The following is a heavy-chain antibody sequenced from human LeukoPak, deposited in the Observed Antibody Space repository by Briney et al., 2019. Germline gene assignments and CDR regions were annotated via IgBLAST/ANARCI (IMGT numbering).Heavy chain of an antibody. D-gene: IGHD2-21*01. CDR3: AGAYCGGXCYPXAXDI. CDR1: GGSISSYY. CDR2: IYYSGST. Sequence: PSETLSLTCAVSGGSISSYYWSWIRQPPGKGLEWIGYIYYSGSTNYNPSLKSRVTISVDTSKNQFSLKLSSVTAADTAVYYCAGAYCGGXCYPXAXDIWGQGTMVT. J-gene: IGHJ3*02. V-gene: IGHV4-59*08.